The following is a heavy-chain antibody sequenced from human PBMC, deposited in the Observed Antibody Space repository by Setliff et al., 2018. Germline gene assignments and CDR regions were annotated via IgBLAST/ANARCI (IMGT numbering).Heavy chain of an antibody. J-gene: IGHJ6*03. Sequence: SVKVSCKTSGGTFSSNSFSWVRQAPGQGLEWMGGIIPTLLGPANYAQKFQGRVTITADESTSTVFMELSSPRSEDTAVYYCARLPARRRYYYYMDVWGGGTTVTVSS. CDR2: IIPTLLGPA. D-gene: IGHD6-6*01. CDR1: GGTFSSNS. CDR3: ARLPARRRYYYYMDV. V-gene: IGHV1-69*13.